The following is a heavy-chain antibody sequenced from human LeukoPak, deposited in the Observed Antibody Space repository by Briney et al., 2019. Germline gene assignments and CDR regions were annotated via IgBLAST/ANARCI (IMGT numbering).Heavy chain of an antibody. J-gene: IGHJ3*02. CDR3: ARAPAAAGTDAFDI. Sequence: PGGSLRLSCAASGFTFSDYYMSWIRQAPGKGLEWVSYISSSGSTIYYADFVKGRFTISRDNAKNSLYLQMNSLRAEDTAVYYCARAPAAAGTDAFDIWGQGTMVTVSS. CDR2: ISSSGSTI. D-gene: IGHD6-13*01. V-gene: IGHV3-11*01. CDR1: GFTFSDYY.